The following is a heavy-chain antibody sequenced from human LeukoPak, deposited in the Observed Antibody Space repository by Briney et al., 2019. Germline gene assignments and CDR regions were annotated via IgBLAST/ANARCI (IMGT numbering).Heavy chain of an antibody. J-gene: IGHJ4*02. CDR3: AREIYNDY. D-gene: IGHD3-10*01. CDR2: IKPNTGGT. CDR1: GYTFTGYY. V-gene: IGHV1-2*02. Sequence: GASVKVSCKASGYTFTGYYIHWVRQAPGHGLEWMGWIKPNTGGTNYAQKFQGRVTMTRDTSISTAYMELLRLRSDDTAVYYCAREIYNDYWGQGTLVTVSS.